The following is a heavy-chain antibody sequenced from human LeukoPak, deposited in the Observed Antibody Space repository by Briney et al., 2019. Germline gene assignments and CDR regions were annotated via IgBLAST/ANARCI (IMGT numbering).Heavy chain of an antibody. Sequence: GGSLRLSCAASGFTFSSYGMHWVRQAPGKGLEWVAFIRYDGSNKYYADSVKGRFTISRDNSKNTLYLQMNSLRAEDTAVYYCAKANQLGYCSSTSCLPDYWGQGTLVTVSS. CDR1: GFTFSSYG. J-gene: IGHJ4*02. CDR2: IRYDGSNK. V-gene: IGHV3-30*02. CDR3: AKANQLGYCSSTSCLPDY. D-gene: IGHD2-2*01.